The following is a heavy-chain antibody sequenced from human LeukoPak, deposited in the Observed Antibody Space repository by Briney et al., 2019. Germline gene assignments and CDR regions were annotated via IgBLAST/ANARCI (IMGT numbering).Heavy chain of an antibody. J-gene: IGHJ4*02. CDR1: GGTFSSYA. D-gene: IGHD6-6*01. V-gene: IGHV1-69*04. CDR2: IIPILGIA. Sequence: SVKVSCQASGGTFSSYAISWVRQAPGQGLEWMGRIIPILGIANYAQKFQGRVTITADKSTSTAYMELSSLRSEDTAVYYCARGGEYSSSSGVYWGQGTLVTVSS. CDR3: ARGGEYSSSSGVY.